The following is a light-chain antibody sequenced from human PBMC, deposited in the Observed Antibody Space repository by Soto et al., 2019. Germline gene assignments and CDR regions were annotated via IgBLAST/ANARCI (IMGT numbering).Light chain of an antibody. J-gene: IGLJ1*01. V-gene: IGLV1-40*01. CDR3: AVWDDSLNGHV. Sequence: QSVLTQPPSVSGAPGQRVTISCTGSSSNIGAGYEVNWYQHLPGAAPKLLIYGNTNRPSGVPDRFSGSKSGTSASLAISGLQSEDEADYYCAVWDDSLNGHVFGAGTKVTVL. CDR2: GNT. CDR1: SSNIGAGYE.